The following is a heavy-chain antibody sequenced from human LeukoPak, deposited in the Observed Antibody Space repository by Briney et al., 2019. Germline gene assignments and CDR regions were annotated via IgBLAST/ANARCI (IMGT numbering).Heavy chain of an antibody. CDR1: GGSISSYY. V-gene: IGHV4-59*01. CDR2: IYYSGST. CDR3: ARGLLNSGLHPFDY. Sequence: PSETLSLTCTVSGGSISSYYWSWIRKPPGKGLEWIGYIYYSGSTNYNPSLKGRVTISVDTSKNQFSLKLSSVTAADTAVYYCARGLLNSGLHPFDYWGQGTLVTVSS. J-gene: IGHJ4*02. D-gene: IGHD5-12*01.